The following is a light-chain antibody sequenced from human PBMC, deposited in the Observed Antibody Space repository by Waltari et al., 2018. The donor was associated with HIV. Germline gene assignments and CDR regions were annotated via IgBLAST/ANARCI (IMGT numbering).Light chain of an antibody. V-gene: IGLV1-51*01. CDR2: DKD. Sequence: QSVLTQPPSVSAAPGQKVAISCSVSSSNIGTDSVSWYQHVPGSAPKLLIYDKDKQPSGTPGRCSGSKSGTSATLDITGLQTGDGADYYCGTWDRSLGGGVFGGGTKLTVL. CDR1: SSNIGTDS. J-gene: IGLJ3*02. CDR3: GTWDRSLGGGV.